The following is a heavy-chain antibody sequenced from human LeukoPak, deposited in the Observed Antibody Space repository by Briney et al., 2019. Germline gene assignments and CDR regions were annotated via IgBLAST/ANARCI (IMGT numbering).Heavy chain of an antibody. D-gene: IGHD3-10*01. V-gene: IGHV3-23*01. J-gene: IGHJ4*02. Sequence: GGSLRLSCAASGFTFSSYAMSWVRQAPGKGLEWVSAISGSGGSSYYADSVKGRFTISRDNSKNTLYLQMNSLRAEDTAVYYCAKALPKMWFGELEGFDHWGQGTLVTVSS. CDR2: ISGSGGSS. CDR1: GFTFSSYA. CDR3: AKALPKMWFGELEGFDH.